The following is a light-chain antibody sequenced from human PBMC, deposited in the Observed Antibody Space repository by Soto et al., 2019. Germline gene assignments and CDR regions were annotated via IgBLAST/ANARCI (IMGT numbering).Light chain of an antibody. J-gene: IGLJ2*01. CDR1: SSDVGGYHS. V-gene: IGLV2-14*01. CDR2: EVS. CDR3: SSYTTSSTRV. Sequence: QSALTQPASVSGSPGQSITISCTGTSSDVGGYHSVSWYQQHPGIAPKLMIYEVSNRPSGVSNRFSGSKSGNTASLTISGLQAEDEADYYCSSYTTSSTRVFGGGTKLTVL.